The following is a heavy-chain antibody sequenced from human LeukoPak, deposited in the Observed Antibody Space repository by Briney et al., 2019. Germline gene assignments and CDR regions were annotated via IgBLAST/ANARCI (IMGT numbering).Heavy chain of an antibody. D-gene: IGHD6-19*01. J-gene: IGHJ3*02. CDR1: GFTFSSYD. CDR3: ARAGGSAWYAFDI. V-gene: IGHV3-13*04. CDR2: IDTAGDT. Sequence: GGSLRLSCAASGFTFSSYDMHWVRQTTGKGLGWVSGIDTAGDTYYPDSVKGRFTISRENAKNSLYLQMNSLRVGDTAVYYCARAGGSAWYAFDIWDQGTMVTVSS.